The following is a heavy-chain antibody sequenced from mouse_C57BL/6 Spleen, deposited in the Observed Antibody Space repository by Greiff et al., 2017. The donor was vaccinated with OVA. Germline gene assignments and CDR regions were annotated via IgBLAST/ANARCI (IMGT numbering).Heavy chain of an antibody. J-gene: IGHJ4*01. CDR2: IYPGDGDT. D-gene: IGHD3-2*02. CDR1: GYAFSSSW. V-gene: IGHV1-82*01. CDR3: AIDSSGVYYYDMDY. Sequence: QVQLKQSGPELVKPGSSVKISCKASGYAFSSSWMNWVKQRPGKGLEWIGRIYPGDGDTNYNGKFKGKATLTADKSSSTAYMQLSSLTSEDSAVYFCAIDSSGVYYYDMDYWGQGTSVTVSS.